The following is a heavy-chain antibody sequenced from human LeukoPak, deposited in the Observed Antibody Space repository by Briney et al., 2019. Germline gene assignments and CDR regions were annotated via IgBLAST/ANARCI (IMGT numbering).Heavy chain of an antibody. V-gene: IGHV4-30-4*01. CDR1: GASISSGDYY. J-gene: IGHJ4*02. CDR2: ISYSGST. Sequence: SETLSLTCAVSGASISSGDYYWSWVRQPPQKGLEWIGYISYSGSTYYNPSLKSRVTISIDTSKNQFSLKLSSVTAADTAVYYCASLTTIVGGVVVIFWGQGTLVTVSS. CDR3: ASLTTIVGGVVVIF. D-gene: IGHD3-22*01.